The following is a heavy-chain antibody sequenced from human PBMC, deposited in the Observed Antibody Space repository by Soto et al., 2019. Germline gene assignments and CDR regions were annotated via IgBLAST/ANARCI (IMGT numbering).Heavy chain of an antibody. J-gene: IGHJ5*02. CDR3: ARTWTYCSSTSCYIEWFDP. Sequence: KASETLSLTCAVSGGSISSGGYSWSWIRQPPGKGLEWIGYIYHSGSTYYNPSLKSRVTISVDRSKNQFSLKLSSVTAADTAVYYCARTWTYCSSTSCYIEWFDPWGQGTLVTVSS. V-gene: IGHV4-30-2*01. D-gene: IGHD2-2*02. CDR2: IYHSGST. CDR1: GGSISSGGYS.